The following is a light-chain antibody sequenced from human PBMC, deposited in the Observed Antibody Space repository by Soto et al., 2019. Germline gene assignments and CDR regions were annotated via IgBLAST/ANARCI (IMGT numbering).Light chain of an antibody. CDR2: GAS. CDR1: QSVNSN. CDR3: QLYNDWPRT. V-gene: IGKV3-15*01. J-gene: IGKJ4*01. Sequence: EIVMTQSPATLSVSPGERATLSCRASQSVNSNLAWYQQKPGQAPRILIYGASTRATAIPARFSGSGSGTEFTLTISTLQSEDFAVYYCQLYNDWPRTFGGGTKVEIK.